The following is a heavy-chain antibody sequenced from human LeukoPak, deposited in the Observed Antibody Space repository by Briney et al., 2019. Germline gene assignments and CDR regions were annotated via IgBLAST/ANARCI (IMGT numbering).Heavy chain of an antibody. D-gene: IGHD3-10*01. CDR1: SGSFSGYY. V-gene: IGHV4-34*01. J-gene: IGHJ4*02. Sequence: SETLSLTCAVYSGSFSGYYWSWIRQPPGKGLEWIGEINHSGSTNYNPSLKSRVTISVDTSKNQFSLNLSSVTAADTAVYYCARFPGAGYYGSGSLDYWGQGTLVTVSS. CDR2: INHSGST. CDR3: ARFPGAGYYGSGSLDY.